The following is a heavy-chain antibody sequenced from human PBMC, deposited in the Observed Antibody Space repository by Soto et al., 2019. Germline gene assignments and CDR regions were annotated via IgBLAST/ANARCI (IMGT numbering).Heavy chain of an antibody. V-gene: IGHV1-18*01. CDR2: ISPYNDNT. D-gene: IGHD6-6*01. CDR1: GYTFTPYG. Sequence: QVQLVQSGAEVKKPGASVKVSCKASGYTFTPYGISWVRQAPGQRLERMGWISPYNDNTDYAQNFQGRVTMTTDTSASTVYMRLRSLRSDDTAVYYCARVRRQLVDMDVLGKGNTVTVSS. CDR3: ARVRRQLVDMDV. J-gene: IGHJ6*03.